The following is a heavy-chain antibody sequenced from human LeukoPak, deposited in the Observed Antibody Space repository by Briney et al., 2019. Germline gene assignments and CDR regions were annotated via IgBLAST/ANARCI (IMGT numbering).Heavy chain of an antibody. J-gene: IGHJ6*02. Sequence: GGSLRLSCAASGFMFTTYVMTWVRQAPGKGPEWASTISGSGGRTYYADSLKGRFTISRDNSKNTLYLQMNSLRAEDTAVYYCAKDIAAGSGSYYYYYGMDVWGQGTTVTVSS. CDR2: ISGSGGRT. CDR3: AKDIAAGSGSYYYYYGMDV. D-gene: IGHD3-10*01. CDR1: GFMFTTYV. V-gene: IGHV3-23*01.